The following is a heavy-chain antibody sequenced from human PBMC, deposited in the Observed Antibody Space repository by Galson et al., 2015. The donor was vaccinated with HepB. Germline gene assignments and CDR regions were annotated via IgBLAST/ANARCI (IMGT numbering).Heavy chain of an antibody. D-gene: IGHD3-10*01. V-gene: IGHV3-30*18. CDR2: ISYDGSNK. CDR1: GFTFSSYG. J-gene: IGHJ6*02. CDR3: AKTTMVRGWYYGMDV. Sequence: SLRLSCAASGFTFSSYGMHWVRQAPGKGLEWVAVISYDGSNKYYADSVKGRFTISRYNSKNTLYLQMNSLRAEDTAVYYCAKTTMVRGWYYGMDVWGQGATVTVSS.